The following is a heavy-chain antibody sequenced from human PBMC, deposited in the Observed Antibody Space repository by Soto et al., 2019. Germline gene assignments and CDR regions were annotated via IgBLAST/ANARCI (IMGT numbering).Heavy chain of an antibody. J-gene: IGHJ4*02. CDR1: GGSFSGYY. Sequence: QVQLQQWGAGLLKPSETLSLTCAVYGGSFSGYYWSWIRQPPGKGLEWIGEINHSGSTNYNPSLKSRVTISVDTSKNQFSLKLSSVTAADTAVYYCARGSSGWYGLDYFDYWGQGTLVTVSS. V-gene: IGHV4-34*01. CDR2: INHSGST. D-gene: IGHD6-19*01. CDR3: ARGSSGWYGLDYFDY.